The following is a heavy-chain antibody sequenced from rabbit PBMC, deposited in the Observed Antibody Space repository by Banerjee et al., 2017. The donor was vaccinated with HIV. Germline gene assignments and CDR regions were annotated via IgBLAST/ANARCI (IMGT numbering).Heavy chain of an antibody. CDR3: TRDGSGWGANFNL. J-gene: IGHJ4*01. V-gene: IGHV1S45*01. D-gene: IGHD4-1*01. CDR2: INTSSGNT. Sequence: QEQLEESGGDPVKPEGSLTLTCTASGFSFSNGYVMCWVRQAPGKGLEWIACINTSSGNTVYASWAKGRFTISKTSSTTVTLQMASLTAADTATYFCTRDGSGWGANFNLWGPGTLVTVS. CDR1: GFSFSNGYV.